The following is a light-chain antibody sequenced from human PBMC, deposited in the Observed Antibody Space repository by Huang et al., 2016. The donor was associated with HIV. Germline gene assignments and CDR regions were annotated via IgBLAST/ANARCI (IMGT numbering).Light chain of an antibody. J-gene: IGKJ2*01. CDR3: MQALQTPYT. CDR1: QSLLYSNGYNY. CDR2: LNS. V-gene: IGKV2-28*01. Sequence: DIVMTQSPLSLPVTPGEPVSISCRSSQSLLYSNGYNYLDWYLQKPGQSPQLLIYLNSNRASGVPDRFSGSGSGTDFTLKISRVEAEDVGVYYCMQALQTPYTFGQGTKLEIK.